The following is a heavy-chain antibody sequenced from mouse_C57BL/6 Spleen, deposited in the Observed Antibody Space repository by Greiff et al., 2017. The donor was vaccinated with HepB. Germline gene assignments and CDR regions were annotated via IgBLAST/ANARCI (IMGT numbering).Heavy chain of an antibody. CDR3: SRSDYDYDGYYFDY. V-gene: IGHV1-80*01. D-gene: IGHD2-4*01. CDR1: GYAFSSYW. CDR2: IYPGDGDT. Sequence: VQLQQSGAELVKPGASVKISCKASGYAFSSYWMNWVKQRPGKGLEWIGQIYPGDGDTNYNGKFKGKTTLTAEKSSSTAYMQLSSLNSEDSAVYFCSRSDYDYDGYYFDYWGQGTTLTVSS. J-gene: IGHJ2*01.